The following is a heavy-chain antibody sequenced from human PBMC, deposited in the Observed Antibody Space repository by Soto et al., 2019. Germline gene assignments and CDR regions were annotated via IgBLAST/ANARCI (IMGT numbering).Heavy chain of an antibody. D-gene: IGHD2-21*02. CDR2: IIPILGTT. CDR3: ARRRYCGANCYSKFYYGMDV. CDR1: GSTFSSYT. Sequence: QVQLVQSGAEVRKPGSSVKVSCRASGSTFSSYTVNWVRQAPGQGLEWIGRIIPILGTTDYARSFKGRVTITSDRSAKTADMELTSLTSEDTAVYYCARRRYCGANCYSKFYYGMDVWGQGTTVTVSS. J-gene: IGHJ6*02. V-gene: IGHV1-69*08.